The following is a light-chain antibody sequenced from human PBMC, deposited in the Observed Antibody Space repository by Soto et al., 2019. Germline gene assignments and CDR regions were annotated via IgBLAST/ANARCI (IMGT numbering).Light chain of an antibody. J-gene: IGKJ1*01. CDR3: QQYNNWPRT. Sequence: EIVMTQSPATLSVSPGERATLSCRASQSVSSNLAWYQQRPGQAPRLLIYGASTRATGIPARFSGSGSGTDFTLTISTLQSEEFAMYYCQQYNNWPRTFGQGTKADIK. CDR2: GAS. CDR1: QSVSSN. V-gene: IGKV3-15*01.